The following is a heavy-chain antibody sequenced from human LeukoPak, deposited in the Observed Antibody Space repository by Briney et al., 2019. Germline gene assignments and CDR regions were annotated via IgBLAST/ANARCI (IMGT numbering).Heavy chain of an antibody. CDR2: PSNSGGTT. V-gene: IGHV3-23*01. CDR1: GFTFRSYA. Sequence: GGSLRLSCAASGFTFRSYAMAWVRQAPGKGLEWVSAPSNSGGTTYYADSVKGRLTISRDDSKNTLYLQMNSPRAEDTAVYYCAKDGDSSGWFTYGMDVWGQGTTVTVSS. CDR3: AKDGDSSGWFTYGMDV. D-gene: IGHD6-19*01. J-gene: IGHJ6*02.